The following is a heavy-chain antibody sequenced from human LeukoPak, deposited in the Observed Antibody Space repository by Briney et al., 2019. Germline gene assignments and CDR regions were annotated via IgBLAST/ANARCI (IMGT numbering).Heavy chain of an antibody. CDR2: IGGSGTRT. Sequence: GGSLRLSCSASGFTFTTYGMNWVRQAPGKGLEWVSGIGGSGTRTYYADSVKGRFTISRDNAKNTLYLQMNSLRDEDTAVYYCAKDAGWILFDDWGQGTLVTVSS. J-gene: IGHJ4*02. CDR1: GFTFTTYG. D-gene: IGHD2-2*03. CDR3: AKDAGWILFDD. V-gene: IGHV3-23*01.